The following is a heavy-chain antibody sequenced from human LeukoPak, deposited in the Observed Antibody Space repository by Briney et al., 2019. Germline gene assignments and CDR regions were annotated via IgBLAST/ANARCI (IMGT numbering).Heavy chain of an antibody. D-gene: IGHD3-10*01. CDR1: GFTFSSYS. V-gene: IGHV3-21*01. Sequence: PGGSLRLSCAASGFTFSSYSMNWVRQAPGKGLEWVSSISSSSSYIYYADSVKGRFTISRDNAKNSLYLQMNSLRAEDTAVYYCARDRDYYYGSAYYYYYGMDVWGQGTTVTVSS. J-gene: IGHJ6*02. CDR3: ARDRDYYYGSAYYYYYGMDV. CDR2: ISSSSSYI.